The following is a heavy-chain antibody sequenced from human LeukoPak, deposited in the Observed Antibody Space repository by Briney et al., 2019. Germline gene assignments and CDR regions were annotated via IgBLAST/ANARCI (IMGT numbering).Heavy chain of an antibody. D-gene: IGHD2-2*01. CDR3: ASLGTDCSSTSCYEDAFDI. CDR2: ITSRGSTI. J-gene: IGHJ3*02. CDR1: GFTLSDYY. Sequence: PGGSLRLSCAASGFTLSDYYLTWIRQAPGKGLEWVSYITSRGSTIYHADSVKGRFTISRDNAKNSLYLQMNSLRAEDTAVYYCASLGTDCSSTSCYEDAFDIWGQGTMVTVSS. V-gene: IGHV3-11*01.